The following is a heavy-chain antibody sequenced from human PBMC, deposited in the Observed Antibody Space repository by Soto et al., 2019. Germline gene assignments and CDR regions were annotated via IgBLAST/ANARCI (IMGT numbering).Heavy chain of an antibody. D-gene: IGHD1-26*01. V-gene: IGHV1-18*01. Sequence: QVQLVQSGAEVKKPGASVKVSCKASGYTFTSYGISWVRQAPGQGLEGMGWISGYNGNTKYAQKLQGRITMTTDTSTSTDYMELRSLRSDDTAVYYCASDLGGQIVDYWGQGTLVTVSS. CDR2: ISGYNGNT. CDR3: ASDLGGQIVDY. J-gene: IGHJ4*02. CDR1: GYTFTSYG.